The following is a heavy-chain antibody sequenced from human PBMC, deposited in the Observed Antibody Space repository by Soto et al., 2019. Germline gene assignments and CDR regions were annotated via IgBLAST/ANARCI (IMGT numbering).Heavy chain of an antibody. Sequence: GESLKISCKGSGYSFTSYWIGWVRQMPGKGLEWMGIIYPGDSDTRYSPSFQGQVTISADKSISTAYLQWSSLKASDTAMYYCARHDDYYYDSSGYYGYFQHWGQGTRVTVSS. CDR1: GYSFTSYW. V-gene: IGHV5-51*01. CDR2: IYPGDSDT. J-gene: IGHJ1*01. D-gene: IGHD3-22*01. CDR3: ARHDDYYYDSSGYYGYFQH.